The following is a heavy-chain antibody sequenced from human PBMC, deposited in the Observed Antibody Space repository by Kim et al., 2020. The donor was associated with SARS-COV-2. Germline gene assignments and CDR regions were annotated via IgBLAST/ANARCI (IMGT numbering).Heavy chain of an antibody. Sequence: SETLSLTCTVSGGSISSYYWSWIRQPPGKGLEWIGYIYYSGSTNYNPSLKSRVTISVDTSKNQFSLKLSSVTAADTAVYYCALSSSWYFPYYYGMDVWGQGTTVTVSS. CDR2: IYYSGST. J-gene: IGHJ6*02. CDR1: GGSISSYY. V-gene: IGHV4-59*01. D-gene: IGHD6-13*01. CDR3: ALSSSWYFPYYYGMDV.